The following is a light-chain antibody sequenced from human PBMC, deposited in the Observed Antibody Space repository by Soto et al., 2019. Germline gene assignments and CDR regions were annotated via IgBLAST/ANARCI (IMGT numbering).Light chain of an antibody. CDR1: SSDVGGYNL. V-gene: IGLV2-23*01. Sequence: QSVLTQPASVSGSPGQSITIYCTGTSSDVGGYNLVSWYQHHPGKAPKVMIYEDSERPSGVSNRFSGSKSGNTASLTISGLQAEDEADYYCCSYAGPYTWVFGGGTKLTVL. CDR3: CSYAGPYTWV. J-gene: IGLJ3*02. CDR2: EDS.